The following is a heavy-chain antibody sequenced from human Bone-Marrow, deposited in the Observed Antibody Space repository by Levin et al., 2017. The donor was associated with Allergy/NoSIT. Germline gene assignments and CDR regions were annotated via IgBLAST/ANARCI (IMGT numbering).Heavy chain of an antibody. D-gene: IGHD5-18*01. CDR1: GYTFTGYY. Sequence: ASVKVSCKASGYTFTGYYMHWVRQAPGQGLEWMGWINPNSGGTNYAQKFQGRVTMTRDTSISTAYMELSRLRSDDTAVYYCAIGREPGWIQLPRKYYYYDYGMDVWGQGTTVTVSS. V-gene: IGHV1-2*02. CDR3: AIGREPGWIQLPRKYYYYDYGMDV. CDR2: INPNSGGT. J-gene: IGHJ6*02.